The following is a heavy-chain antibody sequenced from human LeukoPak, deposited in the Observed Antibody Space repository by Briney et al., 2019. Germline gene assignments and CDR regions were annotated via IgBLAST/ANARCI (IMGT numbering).Heavy chain of an antibody. D-gene: IGHD2-21*02. Sequence: SQTLSLTCAISGDSVSSNSAAWNWIRQSPSRGLEWLGRTYYRSKWYNDYAVSVKSRITINPDTSKNQFSLQLNSVTPEDTAVYYCSRDSLSSCGGDCYSGLDVWGQGTTVTVSS. J-gene: IGHJ6*02. V-gene: IGHV6-1*01. CDR1: GDSVSSNSAA. CDR3: SRDSLSSCGGDCYSGLDV. CDR2: TYYRSKWYN.